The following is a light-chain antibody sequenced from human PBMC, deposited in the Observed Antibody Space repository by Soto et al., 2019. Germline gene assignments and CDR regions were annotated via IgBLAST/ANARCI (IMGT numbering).Light chain of an antibody. Sequence: DIQMTQSPSSLSASVGDRVTITCRPSQSISSYLNWYQQKPGKAPKLLIYAASRLQSGVPSRFSGSGSGTDFALTIGSLQPEDFATYFCQQSYTTPITFGQGTRLENK. V-gene: IGKV1-39*01. CDR3: QQSYTTPIT. CDR2: AAS. J-gene: IGKJ5*01. CDR1: QSISSY.